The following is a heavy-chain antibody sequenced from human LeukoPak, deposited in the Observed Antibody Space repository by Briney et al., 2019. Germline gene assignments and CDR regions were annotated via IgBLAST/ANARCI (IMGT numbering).Heavy chain of an antibody. CDR2: IYTSGST. D-gene: IGHD6-13*01. J-gene: IGHJ4*02. V-gene: IGHV4-61*02. CDR1: GGSISSGSYY. CDR3: ARLYSSSWFEGFDY. Sequence: PSETLSLTCTVSGGSISSGSYYWSWIRQPAGKGLEWIGRIYTSGSTNYNPSLKSRVTISVDTSKNQFSLKLSSVTAADTAVYYCARLYSSSWFEGFDYWGQGTLVTVSS.